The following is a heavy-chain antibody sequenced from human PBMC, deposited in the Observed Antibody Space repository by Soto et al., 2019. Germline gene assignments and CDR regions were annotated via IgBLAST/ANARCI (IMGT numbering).Heavy chain of an antibody. CDR2: ISGSGGST. J-gene: IGHJ6*03. CDR3: AKAVGRLVVLGYYMDV. V-gene: IGHV3-23*01. Sequence: EVQLLESGGGLVQPGGSLRLSCAASGLTFSSYAMSWVRQAQGKRLEWVSAISGSGGSTYYADSVKGRFTISRDNSKNTLYLQMNSLRAEDTAVYYCAKAVGRLVVLGYYMDVWGKGTTVTVSS. D-gene: IGHD2-15*01. CDR1: GLTFSSYA.